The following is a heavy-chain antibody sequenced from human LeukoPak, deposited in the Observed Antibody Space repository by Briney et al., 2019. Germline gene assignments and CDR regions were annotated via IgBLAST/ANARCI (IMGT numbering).Heavy chain of an antibody. Sequence: SETLSLTCTVSGGSISSSSYYWGWTRQPPGKGLEWIGNIYYSGSTYYNPSLKSRVTISVDTSKNQFSLKLSSVTAADTAVYYCARLGPVDKIAARPHVDYWGQGTLVTVSS. J-gene: IGHJ4*02. V-gene: IGHV4-39*01. CDR3: ARLGPVDKIAARPHVDY. CDR2: IYYSGST. D-gene: IGHD6-6*01. CDR1: GGSISSSSYY.